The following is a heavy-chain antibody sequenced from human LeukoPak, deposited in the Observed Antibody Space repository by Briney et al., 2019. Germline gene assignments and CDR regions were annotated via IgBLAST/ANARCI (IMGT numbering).Heavy chain of an antibody. CDR2: IYHSGST. D-gene: IGHD6-19*01. CDR1: GGSISSGGYS. J-gene: IGHJ4*02. Sequence: SETLSLTCAVSGGSISSGGYSWSWIRQPPGKGLEWIGYIYHSGSTYYNPSLKSRVTISVDRSKNQFSLKLSSVTAADTAVYYCARGLGYFDYWGQGTLVTVSS. V-gene: IGHV4-30-2*01. CDR3: ARGLGYFDY.